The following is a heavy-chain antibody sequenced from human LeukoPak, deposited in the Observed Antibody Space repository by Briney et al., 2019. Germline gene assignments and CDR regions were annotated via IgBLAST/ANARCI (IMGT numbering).Heavy chain of an antibody. CDR1: GYSFTSFG. J-gene: IGHJ1*01. CDR2: ISAYNGNT. Sequence: GASVKVSCKASGYSFTSFGISWVRQAPGQGLEWMGWISAYNGNTNYEHKLQGGVTMTTDTSTSTAYMELSSLRSEDTAVYYCARELGYCSGGSCYSGYFQHWGQGTLVTVSS. CDR3: ARELGYCSGGSCYSGYFQH. V-gene: IGHV1-18*01. D-gene: IGHD2-15*01.